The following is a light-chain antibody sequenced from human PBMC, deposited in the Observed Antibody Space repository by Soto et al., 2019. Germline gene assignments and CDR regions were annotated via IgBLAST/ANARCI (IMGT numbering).Light chain of an antibody. Sequence: EIGVTQSSGTLSLSPEERVTLSCRASQSVSSNYLAWYQQKSGQAPRLLIYRASTRATGIPDRFSGSGSGTDFSLIISRLEPEDSAVYYCQQYAASPLTFGGGTKLEIK. V-gene: IGKV3-20*01. CDR2: RAS. CDR3: QQYAASPLT. J-gene: IGKJ4*01. CDR1: QSVSSNY.